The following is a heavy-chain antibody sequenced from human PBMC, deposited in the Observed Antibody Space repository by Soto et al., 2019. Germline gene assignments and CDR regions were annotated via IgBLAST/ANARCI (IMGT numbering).Heavy chain of an antibody. Sequence: PSETLSLTCAVSGGSISTSNWWSCVRQPPGKGLEWIGEIYHSGSTNYNPSLKSRVTMSVDKSKNQFSLKLSSVTAADTAVYYCARGVAATDNWFDPWGQGTLVTVSS. J-gene: IGHJ5*02. V-gene: IGHV4-4*02. CDR1: GGSISTSNW. CDR2: IYHSGST. CDR3: ARGVAATDNWFDP. D-gene: IGHD6-13*01.